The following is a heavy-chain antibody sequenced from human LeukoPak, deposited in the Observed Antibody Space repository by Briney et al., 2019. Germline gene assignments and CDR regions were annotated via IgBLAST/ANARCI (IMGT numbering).Heavy chain of an antibody. D-gene: IGHD6-19*01. Sequence: SGTLSLTCAVYGGPFSGYYWSWIRQPPGKGLEWIGEINHSGSTNYNPSLRSRVTISVDTSKNQFSLKFTSMTAADTAVYYCARSSKTQWLSPGDGFDIWGRWTLVTVSS. V-gene: IGHV4-34*01. CDR3: ARSSKTQWLSPGDGFDI. CDR1: GGPFSGYY. J-gene: IGHJ3*02. CDR2: INHSGST.